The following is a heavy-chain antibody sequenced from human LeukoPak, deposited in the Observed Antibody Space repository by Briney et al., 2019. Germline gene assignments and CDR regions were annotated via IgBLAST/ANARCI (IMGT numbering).Heavy chain of an antibody. Sequence: SETLSLTCTVSGGSISSGDYYWSWIRQPPGKGLEWIGYIYYSGSTYYNPSLKSRVTISVGTSKNQFSLKLSSVTAADTAVYYCARGYYDFWSGYSTHGMDVWGQGTTVTVSS. D-gene: IGHD3-3*01. CDR2: IYYSGST. CDR1: GGSISSGDYY. V-gene: IGHV4-30-4*01. CDR3: ARGYYDFWSGYSTHGMDV. J-gene: IGHJ6*02.